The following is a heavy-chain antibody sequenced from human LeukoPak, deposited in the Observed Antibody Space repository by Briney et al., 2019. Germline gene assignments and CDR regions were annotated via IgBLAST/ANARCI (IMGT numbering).Heavy chain of an antibody. CDR1: GFTFSSYA. Sequence: AGGSLRLSCAASGFTFSSYAMHWVRQAPGKGLEWVAVISYDGSNKYYADSVKGRFTISRDNSKNTLYLQMNSLRAEDTAVYYCARDYEDTAMAFDAFDIWGQGTMVTVSS. CDR3: ARDYEDTAMAFDAFDI. J-gene: IGHJ3*02. D-gene: IGHD5-18*01. V-gene: IGHV3-30-3*01. CDR2: ISYDGSNK.